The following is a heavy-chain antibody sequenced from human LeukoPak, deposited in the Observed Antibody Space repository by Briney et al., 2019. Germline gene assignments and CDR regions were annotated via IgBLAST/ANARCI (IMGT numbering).Heavy chain of an antibody. V-gene: IGHV1-2*02. CDR3: ARDGTGVYNLVQY. Sequence: ASVKVSCKASGYTFTGYYMHWVRHAPGQGLERMGWINPNIGVTNYTQKFQGRVTITRDTSTSALYMELSRLRSDDTAVYYCARDGTGVYNLVQYWGQGTLVAVSS. CDR2: INPNIGVT. D-gene: IGHD5-24*01. CDR1: GYTFTGYY. J-gene: IGHJ4*02.